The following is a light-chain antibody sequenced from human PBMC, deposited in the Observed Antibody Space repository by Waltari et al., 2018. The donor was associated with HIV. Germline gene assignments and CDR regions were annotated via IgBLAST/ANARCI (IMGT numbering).Light chain of an antibody. V-gene: IGLV2-14*01. CDR3: SSYTSSSTSHV. CDR1: SSDVGGYNY. J-gene: IGLJ1*01. CDR2: EVS. Sequence: QSALTQPASVSGSPGQSITISCTGTSSDVGGYNYVSWYQQHPGKAPKLMIYEVSNRPSGVSNRFSGSKSGNTASLTISWLQAEDEADYYCSSYTSSSTSHVFGTGTKVTVL.